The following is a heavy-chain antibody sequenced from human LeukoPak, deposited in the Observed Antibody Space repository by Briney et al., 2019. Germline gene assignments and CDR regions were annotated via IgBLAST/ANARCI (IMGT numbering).Heavy chain of an antibody. V-gene: IGHV4-59*01. CDR1: GGSISSYY. CDR3: AREGLKYNFDY. CDR2: IYYSGST. D-gene: IGHD2/OR15-2a*01. Sequence: PSETLSLTCTVSGGSISSYYWSWIRQPPGKGQEWIGYIYYSGSTNYNPSLKSRVTISVDTSKNQFSLKLSSVTAADTAVYYCAREGLKYNFDYWGQGTLVTVSS. J-gene: IGHJ4*02.